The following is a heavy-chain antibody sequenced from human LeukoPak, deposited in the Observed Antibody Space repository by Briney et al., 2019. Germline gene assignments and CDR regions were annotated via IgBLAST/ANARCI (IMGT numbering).Heavy chain of an antibody. V-gene: IGHV1-18*04. CDR3: SRDLGLRLGELSSRIDY. CDR2: ISAYNGNT. J-gene: IGHJ4*02. CDR1: GHTFTSYG. Sequence: ASVKVSCKASGHTFTSYGISWVRQAPGQGLEWMGWISAYNGNTNYAQKLQGRVTMTTDTSTSTAYMELRSLRSDDTAVYYCSRDLGLRLGELSSRIDYWGQGTLVTVSS. D-gene: IGHD3-16*02.